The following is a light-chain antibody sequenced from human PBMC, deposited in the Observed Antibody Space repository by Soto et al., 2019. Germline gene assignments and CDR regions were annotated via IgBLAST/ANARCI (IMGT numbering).Light chain of an antibody. J-gene: IGKJ1*01. CDR3: QQYNSYSMT. Sequence: DIQMTQSPSTLSASVGDRVTITCRASQSISSWLAWYQQKPGKAPKLQIYKASSLESGVPSRFSGSGSGTEFTLTISILQPDDFTTYYCQQYNSYSMTFGQGTKVEIK. CDR2: KAS. V-gene: IGKV1-5*03. CDR1: QSISSW.